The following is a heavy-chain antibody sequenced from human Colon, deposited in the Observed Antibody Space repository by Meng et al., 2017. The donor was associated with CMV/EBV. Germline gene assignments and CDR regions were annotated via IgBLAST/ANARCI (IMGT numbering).Heavy chain of an antibody. CDR1: GFTFNTFW. V-gene: IGHV3-7*01. Sequence: GESLKISCAASGFTFNTFWMTWVRQAPGEGLEWVSNIKEDGREQWYVDSVKGRFTISRDNARNSLYLRMNSLRAEDTAVYYCVRYENLQHGMDVWGQGTTVTVSS. J-gene: IGHJ6*02. CDR2: IKEDGREQ. CDR3: VRYENLQHGMDV. D-gene: IGHD1-1*01.